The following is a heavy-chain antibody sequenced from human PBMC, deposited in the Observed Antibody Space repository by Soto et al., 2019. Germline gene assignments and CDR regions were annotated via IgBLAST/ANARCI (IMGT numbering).Heavy chain of an antibody. CDR3: AREWASAGKWSDYAMDV. J-gene: IGHJ6*02. Sequence: QVQLVQSGAEVKKPGASVKVSCKASDYTFTSSGISWVRQAPGQVLEWMGWISAYNGKTNYAQKFQGRVTMTTDTSTSTAYMELRSLRSDDTAVYYCAREWASAGKWSDYAMDVWGQGTTVTVSS. CDR2: ISAYNGKT. V-gene: IGHV1-18*01. D-gene: IGHD6-13*01. CDR1: DYTFTSSG.